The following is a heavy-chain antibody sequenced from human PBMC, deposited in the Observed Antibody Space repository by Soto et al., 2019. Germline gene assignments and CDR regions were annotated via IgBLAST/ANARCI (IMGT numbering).Heavy chain of an antibody. Sequence: QVQLVESGGGVVQPGRSLRLSCAASGFTFSSYGMHWVRQAPGKGLEWVAVIWYDGSNKYYADPVKGRFTISRDNSKNTLYLQMKSMRAEDVAVYYCARRPGRYCSGGRCYYEYYYYMDVWGKGTTVTVSS. CDR2: IWYDGSNK. J-gene: IGHJ6*03. CDR3: ARRPGRYCSGGRCYYEYYYYMDV. CDR1: GFTFSSYG. V-gene: IGHV3-33*01. D-gene: IGHD2-15*01.